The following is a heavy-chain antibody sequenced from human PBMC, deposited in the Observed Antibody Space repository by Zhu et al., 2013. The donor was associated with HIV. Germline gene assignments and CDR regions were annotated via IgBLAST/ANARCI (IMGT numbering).Heavy chain of an antibody. Sequence: QVQLVQSGAEVKKPGSSVKISCKASGGTFITHAMTWVRLAPGQGLEWVGVINPSGGSTSYAQKFQGRVTMTRGTSTSTVYMELNSLRSEDTAVYYCARVSDPYSGTYCYFDNWGQGTLVTVSS. V-gene: IGHV1-46*01. D-gene: IGHD1-26*01. CDR2: INPSGGST. J-gene: IGHJ4*02. CDR1: GGTFITHA. CDR3: ARVSDPYSGTYCYFDN.